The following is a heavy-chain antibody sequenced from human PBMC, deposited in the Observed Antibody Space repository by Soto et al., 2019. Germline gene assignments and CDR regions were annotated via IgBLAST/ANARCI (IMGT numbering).Heavy chain of an antibody. CDR1: GDIFSSYG. CDR3: AKDGGRDGYFGNWFDP. V-gene: IGHV1-18*01. D-gene: IGHD5-12*01. J-gene: IGHJ5*02. Sequence: ASVKVSCKASGDIFSSYGISWVRQAPGQGLEWMGWISPYNGNTNYAQKLQDRVTMTTDTSTSTAYMELSSLRSDDTAVYYCAKDGGRDGYFGNWFDPWGQGTLVTVSS. CDR2: ISPYNGNT.